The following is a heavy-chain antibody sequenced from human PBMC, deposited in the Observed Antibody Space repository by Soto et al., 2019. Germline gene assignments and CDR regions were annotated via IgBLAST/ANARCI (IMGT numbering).Heavy chain of an antibody. CDR2: ISYDGSNK. V-gene: IGHV3-30-3*01. CDR3: VRAPEPRHFDY. J-gene: IGHJ4*02. CDR1: GFTFSGYA. D-gene: IGHD6-25*01. Sequence: GGSLRLSCAASGFTFSGYAMHWVRQAPGKGLEWVAVISYDGSNKYYADSVKGRFTISRDNAKNTWYLQMDSLRVEDTAMYYCVRAPEPRHFDYWGQGTLVTVSS.